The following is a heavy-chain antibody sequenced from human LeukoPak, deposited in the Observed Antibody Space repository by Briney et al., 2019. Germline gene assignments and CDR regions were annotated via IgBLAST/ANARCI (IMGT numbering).Heavy chain of an antibody. CDR3: ARDRYSGSYRFDY. Sequence: SVKVSCKASGYTFTSYGISWVRQAPGQGLEWMGGIIPIFGTANYAQKFQGRVTITADESTSTAYMELSSLRSEDTAVYYCARDRYSGSYRFDYWGQGTLVTVSS. V-gene: IGHV1-69*13. D-gene: IGHD1-26*01. CDR1: GYTFTSYG. J-gene: IGHJ4*02. CDR2: IIPIFGTA.